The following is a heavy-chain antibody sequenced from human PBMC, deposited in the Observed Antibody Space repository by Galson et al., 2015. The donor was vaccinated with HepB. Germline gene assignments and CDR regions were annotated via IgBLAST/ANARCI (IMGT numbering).Heavy chain of an antibody. Sequence: SLRLSCAASGFTFSSYSMNWVRQAPGKGLEWVSYISSSSSTIYYADSVKGRFTISRDNAKNSLYLQMNSLRAEDTAVYYCARDRNDYDFWSGYYIYYYYMDVWGKGTTVTVSS. CDR2: ISSSSSTI. V-gene: IGHV3-48*01. J-gene: IGHJ6*03. D-gene: IGHD3-3*01. CDR3: ARDRNDYDFWSGYYIYYYYMDV. CDR1: GFTFSSYS.